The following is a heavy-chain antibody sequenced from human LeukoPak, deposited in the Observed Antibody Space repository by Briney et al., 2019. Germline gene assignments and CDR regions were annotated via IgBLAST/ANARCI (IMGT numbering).Heavy chain of an antibody. J-gene: IGHJ3*02. CDR3: ARVKIAVAGPDAFDI. V-gene: IGHV3-21*01. CDR1: GFTFSSYS. CDR2: ISSSSSYI. D-gene: IGHD6-19*01. Sequence: PGGSLRLSCAASGFTFSSYSMNWVRQAPGKGLEWVSSISSSSSYIYYADSVKGRSTISRDNAKNSLYLQMNSLRAEDTAVYYCARVKIAVAGPDAFDIWGQGTMVTVSS.